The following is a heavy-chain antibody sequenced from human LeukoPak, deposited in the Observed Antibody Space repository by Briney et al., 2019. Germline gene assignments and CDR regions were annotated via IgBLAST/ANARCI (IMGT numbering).Heavy chain of an antibody. CDR2: INAGNGNT. V-gene: IGHV1-3*01. CDR3: ASQGYCSSTSCSRGHFDY. J-gene: IGHJ4*02. CDR1: GYTFTSYA. D-gene: IGHD2-2*01. Sequence: ASVKVSCKASGYTFTSYAMHWVRQAPGQRLEWMGWINAGNGNTKYSQKFQGRVTITRDTSASTAYMELSSLRSEDTAVYYCASQGYCSSTSCSRGHFDYWGQGTLVTVSS.